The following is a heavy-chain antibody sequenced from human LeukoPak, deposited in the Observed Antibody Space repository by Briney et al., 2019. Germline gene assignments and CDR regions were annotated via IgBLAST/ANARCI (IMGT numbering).Heavy chain of an antibody. CDR2: IRYDGSNK. D-gene: IGHD3-22*01. V-gene: IGHV3-30*02. J-gene: IGHJ4*02. CDR1: GFTFSSYS. CDR3: AKEQGKIGIESTFDY. Sequence: GGSLRLSCAASGFTFSSYSMNWVRQAPGKGLEWVAFIRYDGSNKYYADSVKGRFTISRDNSKNTLYLQMNSLRAEDTAVYYCAKEQGKIGIESTFDYWGQGTLVTVSS.